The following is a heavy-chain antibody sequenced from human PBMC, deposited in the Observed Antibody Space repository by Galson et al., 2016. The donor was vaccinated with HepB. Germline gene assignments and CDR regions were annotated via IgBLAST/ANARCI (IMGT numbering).Heavy chain of an antibody. CDR1: GFTFSSHA. J-gene: IGHJ4*02. Sequence: SLRLSCAASGFTFSSHAMHWVRQAPGKGLEGVAVISNDAKNKDVADFVKGRFIISRDNSKNTLHLQLHTLTAEDTAVYYCARAYCSGTYCHVKDHWGRGTLVTVSS. CDR2: ISNDAKNK. D-gene: IGHD2-2*01. CDR3: ARAYCSGTYCHVKDH. V-gene: IGHV3-30*04.